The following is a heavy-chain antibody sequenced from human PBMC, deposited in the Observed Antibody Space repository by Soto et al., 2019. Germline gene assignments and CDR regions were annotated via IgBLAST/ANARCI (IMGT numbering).Heavy chain of an antibody. CDR2: INPSSGST. Sequence: GASXKVSCKTYGYTFSRYYMHWVRQAPGQGLEWMGTINPSSGSTNYARKFQGRVTITTDTSSSTVYLDLRSLRSEDTAVYYCARDLIPYYLGQGTLVTVSS. V-gene: IGHV1-46*03. D-gene: IGHD2-8*01. CDR3: ARDLIPYY. CDR1: GYTFSRYY. J-gene: IGHJ4*02.